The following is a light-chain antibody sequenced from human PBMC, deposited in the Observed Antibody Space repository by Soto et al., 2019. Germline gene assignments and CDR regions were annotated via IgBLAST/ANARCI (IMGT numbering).Light chain of an antibody. J-gene: IGKJ2*01. CDR3: QQYGVSPLMFT. V-gene: IGKV3-20*01. CDR2: GAS. CDR1: QSVSNNY. Sequence: EIVLVQSPGTLSLSPGERATLSCRASQSVSNNYLAWYQQKPGQAPRLLIYGASSRATGVPDRFSGSGTGTDFSLTITRLEREDFAVYYCQQYGVSPLMFTFGQGTKVGVK.